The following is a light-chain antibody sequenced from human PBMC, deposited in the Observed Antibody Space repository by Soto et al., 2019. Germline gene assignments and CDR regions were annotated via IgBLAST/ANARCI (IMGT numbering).Light chain of an antibody. J-gene: IGKJ1*01. CDR3: QQYGSSPTT. V-gene: IGKV3-20*01. CDR2: GAS. CDR1: QSVNSRY. Sequence: DTVLTQSAGTLTLYPGERSILSCRASQSVNSRYIAWYQVKPGQAPRLLIYGASSRATGIPDRFSGSGSGTDFTLTISRLEPEDFAVYYCQQYGSSPTTFGQRTKVDIK.